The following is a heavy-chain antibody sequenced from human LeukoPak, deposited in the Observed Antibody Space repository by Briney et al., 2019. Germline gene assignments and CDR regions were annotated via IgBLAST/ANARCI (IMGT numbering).Heavy chain of an antibody. CDR3: AKDVPAGYFDS. CDR1: GFTFSSYS. CDR2: ISSSSSYI. J-gene: IGHJ4*02. V-gene: IGHV3-21*01. D-gene: IGHD2-2*01. Sequence: PGGSLRLSCAASGFTFSSYSMNWVRQAPGKGLEWVSSISSSSSYIYYADSVKGRFTISRDNAKNSLYLQMNSLRAEDTALYYCAKDVPAGYFDSWGQGTLVTVSS.